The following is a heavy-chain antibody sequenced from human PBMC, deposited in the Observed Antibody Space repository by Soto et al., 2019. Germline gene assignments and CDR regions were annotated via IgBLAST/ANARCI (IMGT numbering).Heavy chain of an antibody. Sequence: QITLKETGPTLVKPTQTLTLTCTLSGFSVTSGGMGVGWIRQPPGAALEWLALIYWNDDERYNPSLKTRLTVTKDTSKNQVVLTMTNMDPVDTATYYCAHNNLWHDNGGFYRSWGPGTLVTVSS. D-gene: IGHD3-22*01. CDR3: AHNNLWHDNGGFYRS. CDR2: IYWNDDE. V-gene: IGHV2-5*01. J-gene: IGHJ4*02. CDR1: GFSVTSGGMG.